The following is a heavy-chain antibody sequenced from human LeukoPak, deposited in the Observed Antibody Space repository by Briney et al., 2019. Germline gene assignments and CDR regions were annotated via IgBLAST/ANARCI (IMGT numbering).Heavy chain of an antibody. V-gene: IGHV4-38-2*01. D-gene: IGHD1-26*01. Sequence: SETLSLTCAVSGYSISSGYYWGGIRQPPGKGLEWIGSIYHSGSTYYNPSLKSRVTISVDTSKNQFSLKLSSVTAADTAVYYCVRNSRYSGSYYDDYWGQGTLVTVSS. CDR2: IYHSGST. CDR3: VRNSRYSGSYYDDY. J-gene: IGHJ4*02. CDR1: GYSISSGYY.